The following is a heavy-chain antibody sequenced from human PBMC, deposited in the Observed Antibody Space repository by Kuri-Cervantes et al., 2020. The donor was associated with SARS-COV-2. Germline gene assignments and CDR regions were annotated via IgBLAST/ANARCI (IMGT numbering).Heavy chain of an antibody. CDR1: GGSVSGYY. V-gene: IGHV4-59*02. D-gene: IGHD6-6*01. J-gene: IGHJ4*02. Sequence: AGSLRLSCTVSGGSVSGYYWSRIRQPPGKGLEWSGYIYYSGSTNYNPSLKSRVTISVDTSKNQFSLKLSSVTAADTAVYYCASHRYSSSSYFDYGGQGTLVTVSS. CDR3: ASHRYSSSSYFDY. CDR2: IYYSGST.